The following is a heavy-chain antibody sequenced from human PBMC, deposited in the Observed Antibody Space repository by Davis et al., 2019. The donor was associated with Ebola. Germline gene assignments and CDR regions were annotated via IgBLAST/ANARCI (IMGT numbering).Heavy chain of an antibody. D-gene: IGHD5-12*01. CDR3: ARVTRGWASIDY. V-gene: IGHV4-4*02. J-gene: IGHJ4*02. CDR2: IYHSGST. Sequence: MPSETLSLTCAVSGGSISSSNWWSWVRQPPGKGLEWIGEIYHSGSTNYNPSLKSRVTISVDTSKNQFSLKLSSVTAADTAVYYCARVTRGWASIDYWGQGTLVTVSS. CDR1: GGSISSSNW.